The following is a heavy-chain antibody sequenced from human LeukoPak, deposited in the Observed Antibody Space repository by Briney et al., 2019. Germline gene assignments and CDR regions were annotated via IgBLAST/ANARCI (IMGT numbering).Heavy chain of an antibody. Sequence: GGSLRLSCAASGFTFSDYYMSWIRQAPGKGLEWVSYISRSGSDIFYADSVKGRFTISRDNAKNSLYLQMNSLRAEDTAVYYCARDYYDTSGSFDYWGQGTLVTVST. V-gene: IGHV3-11*01. D-gene: IGHD3-22*01. CDR1: GFTFSDYY. CDR2: ISRSGSDI. CDR3: ARDYYDTSGSFDY. J-gene: IGHJ4*02.